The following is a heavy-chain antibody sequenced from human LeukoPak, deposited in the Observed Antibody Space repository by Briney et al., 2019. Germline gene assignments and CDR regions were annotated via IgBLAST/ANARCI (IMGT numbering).Heavy chain of an antibody. J-gene: IGHJ5*02. V-gene: IGHV4-31*03. Sequence: PSQTLSLTCTVSGGSISSGGYYWSWIRQHPGKGLEWIGYIYYSGSTYYNPSLKSRVTISVDTSKNQFSLKLSSVTAAETAVYYCARDRGGYHGSGTKFDPWGQGTLVTVSS. CDR2: IYYSGST. CDR3: ARDRGGYHGSGTKFDP. D-gene: IGHD3-10*01. CDR1: GGSISSGGYY.